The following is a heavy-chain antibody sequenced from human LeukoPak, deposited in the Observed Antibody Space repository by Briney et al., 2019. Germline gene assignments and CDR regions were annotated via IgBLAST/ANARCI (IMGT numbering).Heavy chain of an antibody. V-gene: IGHV3-21*01. J-gene: IGHJ4*02. CDR1: GFTFSSYS. CDR2: ISSSSSYI. Sequence: GGSLRLSCAASGFTFSSYSMNWVRQAPGKGLEWVSSISSSSSYIYYADSVKGRFTISRDNAKNSLYLQMNSLRAEDTAVYYCARSISPRGAPFDYWGQGTLVTVSS. D-gene: IGHD2-21*01. CDR3: ARSISPRGAPFDY.